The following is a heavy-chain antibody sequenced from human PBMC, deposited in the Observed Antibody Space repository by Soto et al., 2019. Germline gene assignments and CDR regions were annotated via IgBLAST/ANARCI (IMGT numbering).Heavy chain of an antibody. V-gene: IGHV3-30*18. CDR2: ISYDGSNI. J-gene: IGHJ6*03. Sequence: QVQVVESGGGVVQPGKSLRLSCAASGFTFSRHGMHWVRQAPGKGLEWVAVISYDGSNIYYAESVRGRFLISRDNSNNTLSLQMNSLRHEDTALYYCAKTLMITLGRSYYMDVWGKGTTVTVSS. CDR1: GFTFSRHG. D-gene: IGHD3-16*01. CDR3: AKTLMITLGRSYYMDV.